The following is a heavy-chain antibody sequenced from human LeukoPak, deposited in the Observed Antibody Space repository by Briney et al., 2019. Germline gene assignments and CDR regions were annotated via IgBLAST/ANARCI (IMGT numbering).Heavy chain of an antibody. D-gene: IGHD3-9*01. Sequence: PGMSLRLSCAASGFRLSHSGMHWVRQAPGKGLEWVAVIWYDGSNKYYADSVKGRFTISRDNSKNTLYLQMNSLRAEDTAVYYCARDMTELRYFGYGMDVWGQGTTVTVSS. CDR2: IWYDGSNK. J-gene: IGHJ6*02. V-gene: IGHV3-33*01. CDR1: GFRLSHSG. CDR3: ARDMTELRYFGYGMDV.